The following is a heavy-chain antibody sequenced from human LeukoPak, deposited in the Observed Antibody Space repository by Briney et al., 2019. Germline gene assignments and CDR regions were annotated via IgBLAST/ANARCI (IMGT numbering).Heavy chain of an antibody. D-gene: IGHD6-19*01. CDR2: ISSSGSTI. J-gene: IGHJ4*02. CDR1: GFTFSDYY. Sequence: IPGGSLRLSCAASGFTFSDYYMSWIRQAPGKGLEWVSYISSSGSTIYYADSVKGRFTISRDNAKNSLYLQMNSLRAEDTAVYYCARDLEASGWYALPNYWGQGTLVTVSS. V-gene: IGHV3-11*04. CDR3: ARDLEASGWYALPNY.